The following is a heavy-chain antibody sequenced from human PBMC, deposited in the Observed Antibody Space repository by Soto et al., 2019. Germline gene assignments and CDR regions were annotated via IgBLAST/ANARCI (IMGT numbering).Heavy chain of an antibody. V-gene: IGHV1-3*01. CDR2: FDVGNGDT. Sequence: ASVKVSCKASGYIFTNYAIHWVRQAPGQRLEWMGWFDVGNGDTKYSQKFQDRVTITTDTSASTAYMELRSLRSDDTAVYYCARDRSVTYDYWGQGTLVTVSS. J-gene: IGHJ4*02. CDR3: ARDRSVTYDY. D-gene: IGHD4-17*01. CDR1: GYIFTNYA.